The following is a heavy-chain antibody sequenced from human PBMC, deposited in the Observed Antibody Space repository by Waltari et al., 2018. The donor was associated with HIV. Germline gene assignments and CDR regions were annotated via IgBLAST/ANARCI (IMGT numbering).Heavy chain of an antibody. Sequence: QLQLQESGSGLVTPSQTLSLTCAVSGGSISSGGSSWRWTRQPPGKGLEWIGYIYHSGSTYYNPSLKSRVTISVDRSKNQFSLKLSSVTAADTAVYYCARGRYYDSSGYYYYYFDYWGQGTLVTVSS. CDR2: IYHSGST. CDR1: GGSISSGGSS. D-gene: IGHD3-22*01. CDR3: ARGRYYDSSGYYYYYFDY. V-gene: IGHV4-30-2*01. J-gene: IGHJ4*02.